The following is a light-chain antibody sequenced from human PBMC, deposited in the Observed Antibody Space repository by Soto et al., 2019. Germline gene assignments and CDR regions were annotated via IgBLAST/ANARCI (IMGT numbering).Light chain of an antibody. CDR3: QQYNDWPRT. J-gene: IGKJ1*01. Sequence: ELVMTQSPAILAVSPGGRATLSCRASQTISSNLAWYQQKPGQAPRLLIYGASTRATGLPARFSGSGSGTEFTLTISSLQSEDFAVYYCQQYNDWPRTFGQGTKVDIK. V-gene: IGKV3D-15*01. CDR1: QTISSN. CDR2: GAS.